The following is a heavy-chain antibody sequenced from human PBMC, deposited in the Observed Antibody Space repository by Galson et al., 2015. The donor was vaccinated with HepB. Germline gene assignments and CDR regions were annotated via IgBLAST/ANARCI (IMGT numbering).Heavy chain of an antibody. J-gene: IGHJ6*02. Sequence: SLRLSCAASGFTFSSYAMHWVRQAPGKGLEWVAVISYDGSNKYYADSVKGRFTISRDNSKNTLYLQMNSLRAEDTAVYYCARMGQVVAYYGMDVWGQGTTVTVSS. V-gene: IGHV3-30-3*01. CDR1: GFTFSSYA. CDR3: ARMGQVVAYYGMDV. CDR2: ISYDGSNK. D-gene: IGHD2-21*01.